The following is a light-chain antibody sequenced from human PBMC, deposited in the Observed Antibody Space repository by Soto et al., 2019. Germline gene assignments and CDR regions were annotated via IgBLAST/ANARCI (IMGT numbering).Light chain of an antibody. CDR3: QQLNSYPIT. V-gene: IGKV3D-15*01. CDR2: GAS. CDR1: QSVISN. J-gene: IGKJ5*01. Sequence: EIVLTQSPGTLSLSPGERAALSCRASQSVISNLAWYQQKPGQAPRLLIYGASSRATGIPDRFSGSGSGTDFTLTISSLQPEDFATYYCQQLNSYPITFGQGTRLEIK.